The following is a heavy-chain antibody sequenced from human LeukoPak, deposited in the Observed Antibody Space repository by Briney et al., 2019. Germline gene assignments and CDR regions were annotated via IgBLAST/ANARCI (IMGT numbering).Heavy chain of an antibody. D-gene: IGHD3-22*01. CDR3: ARGTPRYYHDSSGYCDY. V-gene: IGHV4-34*01. CDR2: INHSGST. CDR1: GGSFSGYY. J-gene: IGHJ4*02. Sequence: SETLSLTCAVYGGSFSGYYWSWIRQPPGKGLEWIGEINHSGSTNYNPSLKSRVTISVDTSKNQFSLKLSSVTAADTAVYYCARGTPRYYHDSSGYCDYWGQGTLVTVSS.